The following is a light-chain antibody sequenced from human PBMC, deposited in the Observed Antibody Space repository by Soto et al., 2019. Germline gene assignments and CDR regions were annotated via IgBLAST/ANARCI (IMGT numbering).Light chain of an antibody. CDR3: QPYNTFLLT. J-gene: IGKJ3*01. CDR1: QIISNW. CDR2: KAS. Sequence: DIQVTQSPSTLSASVGDSVTISCRASQIISNWLAWYQQKPGKAPKLLIYKASTLESGVPSRFSGSGSGTDFTLTISSLQHDDFATYYCQPYNTFLLTFGPGTRVDIK. V-gene: IGKV1-5*03.